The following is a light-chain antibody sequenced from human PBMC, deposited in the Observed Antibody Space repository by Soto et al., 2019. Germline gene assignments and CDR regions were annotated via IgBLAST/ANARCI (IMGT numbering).Light chain of an antibody. CDR2: DAS. V-gene: IGKV1-5*01. Sequence: DIQMTQSPSTLSASVGDRVTLTCRASQSISRWLAWYQQKPGKAPKVLIWDASSLQRGVPSRFSGSGSGTEFTLTIGSLQPDDFATYYCQQYNGYSTWTFGQGTKVEIK. CDR1: QSISRW. CDR3: QQYNGYSTWT. J-gene: IGKJ1*01.